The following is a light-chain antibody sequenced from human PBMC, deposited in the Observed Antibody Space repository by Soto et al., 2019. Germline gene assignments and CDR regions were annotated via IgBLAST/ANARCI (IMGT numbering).Light chain of an antibody. J-gene: IGKJ3*01. CDR3: QQYGRSPFT. Sequence: EIVLTQSPGTLSLSPGAIATLSCRASQSVSSNNLAWYQQRPGQAPRVVIYGASTRATGIPERFSGSGSGRDFTLTISRLEPEDFAVYYCQQYGRSPFTFGPGTKVDIK. CDR1: QSVSSNN. V-gene: IGKV3-20*01. CDR2: GAS.